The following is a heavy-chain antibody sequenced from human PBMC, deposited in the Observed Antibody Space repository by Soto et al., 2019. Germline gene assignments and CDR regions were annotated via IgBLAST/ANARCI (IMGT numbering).Heavy chain of an antibody. CDR3: ASSYSGYLDN. CDR1: GDSMSSGAYY. V-gene: IGHV4-31*03. Sequence: PSETLSLTCTVSGDSMSSGAYYWNWIRQHPGKGLEWIGYIYYSGNTYYNPSLKSRIVISVDTSKNQFSLNLGSATAADTDIYYCASSYSGYLDNWGRGALVTVSS. CDR2: IYYSGNT. J-gene: IGHJ4*02. D-gene: IGHD3-22*01.